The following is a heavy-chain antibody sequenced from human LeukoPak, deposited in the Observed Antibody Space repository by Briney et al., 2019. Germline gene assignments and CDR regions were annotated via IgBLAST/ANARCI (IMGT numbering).Heavy chain of an antibody. CDR2: ISWNGAGT. CDR1: GFTFDDYT. CDR3: AKGGGMIRSSRFDY. D-gene: IGHD3-10*01. V-gene: IGHV3-43*01. J-gene: IGHJ4*02. Sequence: GGSLRLSCAASGFTFDDYTMHWVRQAPGKGLEWVSLISWNGAGTYYADSVKGRFTISRDNRKNSLYLQMNSLRTEDTALYYCAKGGGMIRSSRFDYWGQGTLVTVSS.